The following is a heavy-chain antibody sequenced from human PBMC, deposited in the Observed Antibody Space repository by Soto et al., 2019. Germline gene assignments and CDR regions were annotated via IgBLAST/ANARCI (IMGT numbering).Heavy chain of an antibody. D-gene: IGHD3-22*01. CDR3: ATRAYYDSSGYYLHDAFDI. Sequence: EVQLVQSGAEVKKPGESLKISCKGSGYSFTSYWIGWVRQMPGKGLEWMGIIYPGDSDTRYSPSFQGQVTISADKSISTAYLQWSSLKASDTAMYYCATRAYYDSSGYYLHDAFDIWGQGTMVTVSS. V-gene: IGHV5-51*01. CDR1: GYSFTSYW. CDR2: IYPGDSDT. J-gene: IGHJ3*02.